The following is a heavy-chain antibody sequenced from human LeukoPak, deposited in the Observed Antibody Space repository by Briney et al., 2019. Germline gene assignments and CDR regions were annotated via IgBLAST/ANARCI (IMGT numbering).Heavy chain of an antibody. CDR2: VNPSSISA. V-gene: IGHV1-46*01. J-gene: IGHJ6*02. D-gene: IGHD2-2*01. Sequence: ASVKVSCKASGYTSTGHYMHWVRQAPGQGLEWMGIVNPSSISASYAQKFQGRVTMTRDTSTSTVSMELSSLRSDDTAVYYCASVYQHGMDVWGQGTTVTVSS. CDR1: GYTSTGHY. CDR3: ASVYQHGMDV.